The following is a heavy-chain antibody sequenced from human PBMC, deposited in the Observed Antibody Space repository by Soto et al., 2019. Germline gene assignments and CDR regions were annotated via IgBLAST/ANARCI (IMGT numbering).Heavy chain of an antibody. J-gene: IGHJ4*02. D-gene: IGHD6-19*01. V-gene: IGHV3-7*05. Sequence: EVQLVESGGGLVQPGGSLRLSCAASGFTFSSYWMSWVRQAPGKGLEWVANIKQDGSEKYYVDSVKGRLTISRDNAKNSLYLQMNSLRAEDTAVYYCAVHSSGWYYFDYWGQGTLVTVSS. CDR1: GFTFSSYW. CDR2: IKQDGSEK. CDR3: AVHSSGWYYFDY.